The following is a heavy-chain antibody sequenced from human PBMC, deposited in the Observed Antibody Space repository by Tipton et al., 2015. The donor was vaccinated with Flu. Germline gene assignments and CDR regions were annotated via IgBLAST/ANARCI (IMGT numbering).Heavy chain of an antibody. D-gene: IGHD3-22*01. CDR1: GYSISSGYY. Sequence: TLSLTCAVSGYSISSGYYWGWIRQPPGKGLEWIGGIYHSGSTYYNPSLKSRVTISVDTSKNQFSLKLSSVTAADTAVYYCARVRSYYDSSGYYYAFDYWGQGTLVTVSS. J-gene: IGHJ4*02. CDR3: ARVRSYYDSSGYYYAFDY. V-gene: IGHV4-38-2*01. CDR2: IYHSGST.